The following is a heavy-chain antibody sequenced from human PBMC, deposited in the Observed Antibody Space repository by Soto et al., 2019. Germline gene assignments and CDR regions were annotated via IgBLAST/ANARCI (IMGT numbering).Heavy chain of an antibody. V-gene: IGHV4-59*12. J-gene: IGHJ6*02. CDR1: GGSIRTYY. CDR2: MYNTGTT. D-gene: IGHD2-21*02. Sequence: QVRLQESGPGLVKPSETLSLTCTVSGGSIRTYYWSWIRQPPGQGLEWIGYMYNTGTTIYNPSLKSRVSISVDTSKNQFTLKPNSVTAADTAVYYCARDLWGYCGGDCNPLDVWGQGTTFTVAS. CDR3: ARDLWGYCGGDCNPLDV.